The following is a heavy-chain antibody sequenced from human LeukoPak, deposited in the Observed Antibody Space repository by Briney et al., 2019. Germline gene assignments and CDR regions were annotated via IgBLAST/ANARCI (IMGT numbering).Heavy chain of an antibody. CDR1: GLPFSNHW. CDR2: INQDGSEK. V-gene: IGHV3-7*01. Sequence: PGGSLRLSCAVSGLPFSNHWMTWVRQAPGKGLERVANINQDGSEKYYVDSVKGRFSISRDNAKSSLYLQMNSLRAEDTAMYFCAREGYGDYHIWGQGTIVTVSS. D-gene: IGHD4-17*01. CDR3: AREGYGDYHI. J-gene: IGHJ3*02.